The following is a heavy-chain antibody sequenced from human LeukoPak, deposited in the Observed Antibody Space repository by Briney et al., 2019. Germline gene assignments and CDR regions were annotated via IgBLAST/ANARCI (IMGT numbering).Heavy chain of an antibody. CDR3: AKGDTTWELPHDD. CDR1: DYSISSGYY. J-gene: IGHJ4*02. D-gene: IGHD1-26*01. CDR2: IFQSGHT. V-gene: IGHV4-38-2*02. Sequence: PSETLSLTCTVSDYSISSGYYWGWIRQPPGKGLEWTGSIFQSGHTYYSPSLKSRVTISVDTSNNRFSLSLSAVTAADTAVYYCAKGDTTWELPHDDWGQGTLVTVPS.